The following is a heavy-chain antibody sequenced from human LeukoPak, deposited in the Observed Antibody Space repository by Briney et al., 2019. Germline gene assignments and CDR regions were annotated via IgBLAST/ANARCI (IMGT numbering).Heavy chain of an antibody. CDR3: ARGRALWSGYSN. CDR2: ISAYNGNT. V-gene: IGHV1-18*01. D-gene: IGHD3-3*01. Sequence: ASVKVSCKASGYTFTSYGISWVRQAPGQGLEWMGWISAYNGNTNYAQKLQGRVTITTDESTSTAYMELSSLRSEDTAVYYCARGRALWSGYSNWGQGTLVTVSS. J-gene: IGHJ4*02. CDR1: GYTFTSYG.